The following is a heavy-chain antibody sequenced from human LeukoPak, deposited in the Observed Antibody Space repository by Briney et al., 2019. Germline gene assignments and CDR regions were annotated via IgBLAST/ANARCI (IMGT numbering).Heavy chain of an antibody. V-gene: IGHV4-4*07. Sequence: SETLSLTCTVSGGSISNYYWSWLRQPAGKGLEWIGRIYTSASTNYNPSLKSRVTLSVDASKNQFSLRLSSLTAADTAVYYCARGRYFSATICSGGDDFDIWGQGTVVTVSS. CDR3: ARGRYFSATICSGGDDFDI. CDR2: IYTSAST. D-gene: IGHD3-9*01. J-gene: IGHJ3*02. CDR1: GGSISNYY.